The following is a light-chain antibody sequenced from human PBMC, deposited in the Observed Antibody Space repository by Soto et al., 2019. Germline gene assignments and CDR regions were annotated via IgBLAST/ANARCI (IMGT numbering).Light chain of an antibody. J-gene: IGKJ4*01. Sequence: EIMMTQSPATLSVSPGERATLSCRASQSVSSNLAWYQQKPGQPPRLLIYGASTRATGIPARFSGSGSGTEFTRTSSRLLSDGFATYYCHQYNNWPLTFGGGTQVNIK. V-gene: IGKV3-15*01. CDR2: GAS. CDR3: HQYNNWPLT. CDR1: QSVSSN.